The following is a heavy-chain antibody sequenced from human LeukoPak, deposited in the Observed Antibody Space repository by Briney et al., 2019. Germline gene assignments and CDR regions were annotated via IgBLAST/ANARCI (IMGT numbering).Heavy chain of an antibody. J-gene: IGHJ4*02. CDR2: ISGTNDNT. Sequence: GGSLRLSCAASGFIFSSYAMSWVRQAPGKGLEWVSTISGTNDNTYYADFVKDRFTISRDNSKNTLSLQMNSLRAEDTAVYYCAKGRGTTVTSAANYWGQGTLVTVSS. CDR3: AKGRGTTVTSAANY. CDR1: GFIFSSYA. V-gene: IGHV3-23*01. D-gene: IGHD4-17*01.